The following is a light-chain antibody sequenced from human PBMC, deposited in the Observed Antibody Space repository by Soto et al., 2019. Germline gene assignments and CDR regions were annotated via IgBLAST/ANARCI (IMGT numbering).Light chain of an antibody. CDR1: QSLSSN. Sequence: EIVMTQSPATLSLSPGERATLSCRASQSLSSNLAWYQQKPRQAPRLLIYDASTRTTGHPARFISSRSGTEFTLTVSSLQSEDFAVYYCQQYNNWPLITFGQGTRLEIK. CDR2: DAS. V-gene: IGKV3-15*01. CDR3: QQYNNWPLIT. J-gene: IGKJ5*01.